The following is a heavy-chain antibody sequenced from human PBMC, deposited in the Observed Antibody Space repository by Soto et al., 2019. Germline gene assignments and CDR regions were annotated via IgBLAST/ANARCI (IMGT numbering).Heavy chain of an antibody. Sequence: PSETLSLTCTVSGGSISSSSYYWGWIRQPPGKGLEWIGSIYYSGSTYYNPSLKSRVTISVDTPKNQFSLKLSSVTAADTAVYYCARPRGGAAAPGGMDVWGQGTTVTVSS. D-gene: IGHD6-13*01. CDR3: ARPRGGAAAPGGMDV. V-gene: IGHV4-39*01. CDR2: IYYSGST. CDR1: GGSISSSSYY. J-gene: IGHJ6*02.